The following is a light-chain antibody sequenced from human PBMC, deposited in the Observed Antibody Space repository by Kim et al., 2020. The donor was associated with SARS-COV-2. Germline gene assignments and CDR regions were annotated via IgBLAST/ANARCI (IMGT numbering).Light chain of an antibody. V-gene: IGKV3-20*01. CDR3: QQYGSSPLT. CDR1: QSVSSSY. Sequence: EIVLTQSPGTLSLSPGERATLSCRASQSVSSSYLAWYQQKPGQAPRLLIYGASRRPAGIPDRFSGSGSGTDFTLTISRLEPEDFAVYYCQQYGSSPLTFDPGTKVDIK. J-gene: IGKJ3*01. CDR2: GAS.